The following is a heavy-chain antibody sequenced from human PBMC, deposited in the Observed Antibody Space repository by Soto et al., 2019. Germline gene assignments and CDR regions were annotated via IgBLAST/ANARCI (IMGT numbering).Heavy chain of an antibody. J-gene: IGHJ6*02. V-gene: IGHV3-53*01. CDR2: IYTGGST. CDR3: ARDLSGTYGMDV. Sequence: EVQLVESGGGLIQPGGSLRPSCAASGFTVSRDYMSWVRQAPGKGLEWVSVIYTGGSTYYADSVKGRFTFSRDNSKNTLYLQMNSLRAEDTAVYYCARDLSGTYGMDVWGQGTTVTVSS. CDR1: GFTVSRDY. D-gene: IGHD1-1*01.